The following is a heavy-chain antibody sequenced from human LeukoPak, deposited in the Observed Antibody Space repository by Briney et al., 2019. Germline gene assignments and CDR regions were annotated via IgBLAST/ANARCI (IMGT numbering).Heavy chain of an antibody. J-gene: IGHJ4*02. V-gene: IGHV3-11*01. CDR3: ARVGGYSYGLVDY. Sequence: GGSLRLSCAASGFTFSDYYMSWIRQAPGKGLEWVSYISSSGSTIYYADSVKGRFTISRDNSKNSLYLQINSLRAEDTAVYYSARVGGYSYGLVDYGGQGTLVTVSA. CDR2: ISSSGSTI. CDR1: GFTFSDYY. D-gene: IGHD5-18*01.